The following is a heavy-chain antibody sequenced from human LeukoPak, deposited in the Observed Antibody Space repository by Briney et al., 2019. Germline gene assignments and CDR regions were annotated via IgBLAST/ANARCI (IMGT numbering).Heavy chain of an antibody. D-gene: IGHD3-10*01. CDR3: ARAGRRGGFDY. V-gene: IGHV4-30-2*01. CDR1: GGSISSGGYS. Sequence: PSETLSLTCAVSGGSISSGGYSWSWIRQPPGKGLEWIGYTYHSGSTYYNPSLKSRVTISVDRSKNQFSLKLSSVTAADTAVYYCARAGRRGGFDYWGQGTLVTVSS. J-gene: IGHJ4*02. CDR2: TYHSGST.